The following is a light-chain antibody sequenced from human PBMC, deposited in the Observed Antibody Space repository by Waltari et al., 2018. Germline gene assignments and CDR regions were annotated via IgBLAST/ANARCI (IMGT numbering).Light chain of an antibody. Sequence: DIVMPQSPLSLPVTPGEPASISCRSSQSLLHSNGYNYLDWYLQKPGQSPQILIYLGSNRASGVPDRFFGSGSGTDFTLHISRVEAEDAGVYYCMEALQSVTFGQGTRLEIK. V-gene: IGKV2-28*01. J-gene: IGKJ5*01. CDR2: LGS. CDR3: MEALQSVT. CDR1: QSLLHSNGYNY.